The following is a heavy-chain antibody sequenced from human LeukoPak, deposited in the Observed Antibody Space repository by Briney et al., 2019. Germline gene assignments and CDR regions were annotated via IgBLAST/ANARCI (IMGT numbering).Heavy chain of an antibody. V-gene: IGHV3-11*03. Sequence: EGSLRLSCAASGFTFSDYYMSWIRQAPGKGLEWVSYISSSSSYTNYADSVKGRFTISRDNAKNSLYLQMNSLRAEDTAVYYCARYCSSTTCYDYWGQGTLVTVSS. CDR3: ARYCSSTTCYDY. CDR2: ISSSSSYT. CDR1: GFTFSDYY. D-gene: IGHD2-2*01. J-gene: IGHJ4*02.